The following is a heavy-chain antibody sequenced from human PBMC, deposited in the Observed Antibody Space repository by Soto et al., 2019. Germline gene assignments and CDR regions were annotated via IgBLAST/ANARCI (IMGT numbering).Heavy chain of an antibody. D-gene: IGHD3-10*01. CDR3: ARTELWFGELLVPHNWFDP. Sequence: ASVKVSCKASGYTFTSYDINWVRQATGQGLEWMGWMNPNSGNTGYAQKFQGRVTMTRNTSISTAYMELSSLRSEDTAVYYCARTELWFGELLVPHNWFDPWGQGTLVTVSS. V-gene: IGHV1-8*01. CDR2: MNPNSGNT. J-gene: IGHJ5*02. CDR1: GYTFTSYD.